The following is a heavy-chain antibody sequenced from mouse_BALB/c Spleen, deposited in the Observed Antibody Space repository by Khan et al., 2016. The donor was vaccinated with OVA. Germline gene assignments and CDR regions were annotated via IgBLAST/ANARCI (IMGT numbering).Heavy chain of an antibody. D-gene: IGHD3-1*01. Sequence: EVELVESGGGLVQPGGSRKLSCAASGFTFSNFGMHWVRQAPKKGLEWVAYMSSGSSTIYYVDTVKGRFTISRDNLKNILFLHMTSVRTEDTDMYYGARSGGNFHWYFDVWGAGTSVTGSS. J-gene: IGHJ1*01. CDR2: MSSGSSTI. V-gene: IGHV5-17*02. CDR1: GFTFSNFG. CDR3: ARSGGNFHWYFDV.